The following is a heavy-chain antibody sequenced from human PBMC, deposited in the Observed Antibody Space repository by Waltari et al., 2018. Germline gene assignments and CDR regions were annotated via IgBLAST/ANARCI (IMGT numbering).Heavy chain of an antibody. V-gene: IGHV1-58*02. CDR2: IVVGSGNT. CDR1: GFTFTSSA. Sequence: QMQLVQSGPEVKKPGTSVKFSCKASGFTFTSSAMQWVRQARGQRLEWIGWIVVGSGNTNYAQKFQERVTITRDMSTSTAYMELSSLRSEDTAVYYCAAASGVLWFRELFPDAFDIWGQGTMVTVSS. J-gene: IGHJ3*02. CDR3: AAASGVLWFRELFPDAFDI. D-gene: IGHD3-10*01.